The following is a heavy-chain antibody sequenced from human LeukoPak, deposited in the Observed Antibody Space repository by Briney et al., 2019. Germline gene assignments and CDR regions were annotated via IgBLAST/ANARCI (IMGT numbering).Heavy chain of an antibody. CDR3: AKDLAVVVHNAFDI. CDR2: IRYDGSPK. D-gene: IGHD2-2*01. CDR1: GSTFSSYA. J-gene: IGHJ3*02. Sequence: GGSLRLSCAASGSTFSSYAMNWVRQAPGKGLEWVAFIRYDGSPKYYADSVKGRFTISRDNSKNTLYLQMNGLRAEDTALYYCAKDLAVVVHNAFDIWGQGTMVTVSS. V-gene: IGHV3-30*02.